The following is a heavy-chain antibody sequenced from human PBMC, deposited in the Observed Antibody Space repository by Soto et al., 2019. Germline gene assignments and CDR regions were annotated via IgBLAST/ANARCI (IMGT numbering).Heavy chain of an antibody. Sequence: GGSLRLSCAASGFTFWKFGLHWVRQSPREGLEWVALISHDGTDKYYADSVKGRFTISRDNSKDTLFLHMDNPRPEDTGIYYCAKPTSFVTCFDSWGQGTLVTVSS. CDR1: GFTFWKFG. V-gene: IGHV3-30*18. D-gene: IGHD3-16*02. CDR2: ISHDGTDK. CDR3: AKPTSFVTCFDS. J-gene: IGHJ5*01.